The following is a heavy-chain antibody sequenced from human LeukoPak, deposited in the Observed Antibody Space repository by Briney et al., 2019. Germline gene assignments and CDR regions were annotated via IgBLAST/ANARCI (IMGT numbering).Heavy chain of an antibody. V-gene: IGHV4-39*07. Sequence: SETLSLTCTVSGGSISSSSYCWGWIRQPPGKGLEWIGEINHSGSTNYNPSLKSRVTISVDTSKNQFSLKLSSVTAADTAVYYCARRSPMYSSSWYVVDYWGQGTLVTVSS. CDR1: GGSISSSSYC. J-gene: IGHJ4*02. CDR3: ARRSPMYSSSWYVVDY. CDR2: INHSGST. D-gene: IGHD6-13*01.